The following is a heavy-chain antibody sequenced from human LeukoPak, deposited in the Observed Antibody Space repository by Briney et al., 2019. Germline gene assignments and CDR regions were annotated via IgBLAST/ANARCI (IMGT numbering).Heavy chain of an antibody. J-gene: IGHJ5*02. Sequence: SETLSLTCTVSGGSISSYYWSWIWQPPGKGLEWIGYIYYSGTTNYNPSLKSRVTISVDTSKNQFSLKLSSVTAADTAVYYCARDYYGSGSFNWFDPWGQGTLVTVSS. CDR3: ARDYYGSGSFNWFDP. CDR2: IYYSGTT. CDR1: GGSISSYY. D-gene: IGHD3-10*01. V-gene: IGHV4-59*12.